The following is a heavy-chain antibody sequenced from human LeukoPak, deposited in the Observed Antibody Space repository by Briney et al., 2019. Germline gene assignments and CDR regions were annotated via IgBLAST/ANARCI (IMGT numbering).Heavy chain of an antibody. D-gene: IGHD6-19*01. CDR2: IYYSGST. CDR1: GGSISSSSYY. V-gene: IGHV4-39*07. Sequence: PSETLSLTCTVSGGSISSSSYYWGWIRQPPGKGLEWIGSIYYSGSTNYNPSLKSRVTISVDTSKNQFSLKLSSVTAADTAVYYCARDSVAGAYYYYGMDVWGQGTTVTVSS. CDR3: ARDSVAGAYYYYGMDV. J-gene: IGHJ6*02.